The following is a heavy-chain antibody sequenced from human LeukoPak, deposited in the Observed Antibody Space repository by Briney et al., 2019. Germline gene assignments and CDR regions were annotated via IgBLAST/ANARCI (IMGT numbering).Heavy chain of an antibody. V-gene: IGHV4-39*01. CDR2: LYYSGNT. CDR3: ARFRGPTMIVVVFDV. Sequence: SETLSLTCTVSGDSISTTRFFWGWIRQPPGEGLEWIGTLYYSGNTYYNPSLASRVTMSVDTSKNQFSLKLSSVTAAGTAVYYCARFRGPTMIVVVFDVWGQGALVTVSS. D-gene: IGHD3-22*01. J-gene: IGHJ4*02. CDR1: GDSISTTRFF.